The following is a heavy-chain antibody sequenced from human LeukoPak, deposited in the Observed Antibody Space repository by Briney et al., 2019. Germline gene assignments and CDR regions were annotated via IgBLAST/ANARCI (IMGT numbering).Heavy chain of an antibody. V-gene: IGHV4-34*01. CDR1: GRSFSGYY. J-gene: IGHJ4*02. CDR3: ARVGQGVVPAALDY. CDR2: INHSGST. Sequence: SDTLSLACALYGRSFSGYYCSSIRQPPGKWLEWIGEINHSGSTNYNPSLKSRVTISVDTSKNQFSLKLSSVSGADTAVYYCARVGQGVVPAALDYWGQGTLVTVSS. D-gene: IGHD2-2*01.